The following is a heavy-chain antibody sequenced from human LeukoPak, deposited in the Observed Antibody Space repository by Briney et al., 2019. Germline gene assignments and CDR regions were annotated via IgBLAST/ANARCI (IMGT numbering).Heavy chain of an antibody. CDR2: VNTDGSST. CDR1: GFTFSSYA. CDR3: YGGNAEQ. V-gene: IGHV3-74*01. D-gene: IGHD4/OR15-4a*01. Sequence: GGSLRLSCSASGFTFSSYAMHWVRQAPGKGLVWVSGVNTDGSSTNYADSVKGRFTISRDNAKNTVYLQMNSLRVEDMAVYYCYGGNAEQWGQGTLVTVSS. J-gene: IGHJ1*01.